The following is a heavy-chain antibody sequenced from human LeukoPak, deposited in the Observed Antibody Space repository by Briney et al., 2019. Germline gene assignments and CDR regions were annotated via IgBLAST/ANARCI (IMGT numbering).Heavy chain of an antibody. Sequence: SQTLSLTCAVYGGSISIGGYSWSWIRQPPGKGLEWIGYIYHSGSTYYNPSLKSRVTISVDRSKNQFSLKLSSVTAADTAVYYCARAVKWFDPWGQGTLVTVSS. J-gene: IGHJ5*02. CDR1: GGSISIGGYS. CDR3: ARAVKWFDP. CDR2: IYHSGST. V-gene: IGHV4-30-2*01.